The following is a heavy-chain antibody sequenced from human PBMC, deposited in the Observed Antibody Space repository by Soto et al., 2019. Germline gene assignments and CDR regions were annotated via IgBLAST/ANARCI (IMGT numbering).Heavy chain of an antibody. D-gene: IGHD2-2*01. Sequence: NPSETLSLTCTVSGGSISSYYWSWIRQPPGKGLEWIGYIYYSGSTNYNPSLKSRVTISVDTSKNQFSLKLSSVTAADTAVYYCAREGYCISTNCSPDWFYPRGQGTLVTVSS. CDR1: GGSISSYY. J-gene: IGHJ5*02. V-gene: IGHV4-59*01. CDR3: AREGYCISTNCSPDWFYP. CDR2: IYYSGST.